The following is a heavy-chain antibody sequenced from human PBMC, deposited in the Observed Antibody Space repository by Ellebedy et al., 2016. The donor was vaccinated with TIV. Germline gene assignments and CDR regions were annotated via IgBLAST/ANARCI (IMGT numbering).Heavy chain of an antibody. J-gene: IGHJ4*02. D-gene: IGHD1-7*01. CDR1: GISLRSYA. CDR3: SKLPVAYNWNYADDY. CDR2: IGGTGGTT. V-gene: IGHV3-23*01. Sequence: GESLKISCAASGISLRSYAMSWVRQAPGKGLEWVSTIGGTGGTTYYRESVKCRFTVSRDTSRNTLYLQMSSLRTEDTAVYYCSKLPVAYNWNYADDYWGQGTLVTVSS.